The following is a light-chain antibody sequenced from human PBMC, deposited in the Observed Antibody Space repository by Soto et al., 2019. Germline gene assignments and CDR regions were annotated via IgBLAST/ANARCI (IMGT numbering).Light chain of an antibody. CDR3: QKYYSPPLA. CDR2: WAS. J-gene: IGKJ1*01. V-gene: IGKV4-1*01. CDR1: QSVLYSSNNKNY. Sequence: DIVMTQSPDSLAVSLGERATINCKSSQSVLYSSNNKNYLAWYQQKPRQPPKLLIYWASTRESGAPDRFSGSGSGTDFTLTISSLQAEDVAVYYCQKYYSPPLALGQGTKVEIK.